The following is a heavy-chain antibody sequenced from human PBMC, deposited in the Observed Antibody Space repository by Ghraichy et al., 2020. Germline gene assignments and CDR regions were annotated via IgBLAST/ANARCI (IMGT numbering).Heavy chain of an antibody. D-gene: IGHD1-26*01. CDR1: GGSISSSSYY. CDR3: ARHGGRWELLVDY. Sequence: SETLSLTCTVSGGSISSSSYYWGWIRQPPGKGLEWIGSIYYSGSTYYNPSLKSRVTISVDTSKNQFSLKLSSVTAADTAVYYCARHGGRWELLVDYWGQGTLVTVSS. CDR2: IYYSGST. J-gene: IGHJ4*02. V-gene: IGHV4-39*01.